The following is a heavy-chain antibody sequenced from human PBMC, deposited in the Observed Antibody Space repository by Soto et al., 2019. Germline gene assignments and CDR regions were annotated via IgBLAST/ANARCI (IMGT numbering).Heavy chain of an antibody. CDR2: IWYDGSNK. CDR1: GFTFSSYG. D-gene: IGHD6-19*01. CDR3: AKDFGIGIAVAGILWY. J-gene: IGHJ4*02. V-gene: IGHV3-33*06. Sequence: GGSLRLSCAASGFTFSSYGMHWVRQAPGKGLEWVAVIWYDGSNKYYADSVKGRFTISRDSSKNTLYLQMNSLRAEDTAVYYCAKDFGIGIAVAGILWYWGQGTLVPVSS.